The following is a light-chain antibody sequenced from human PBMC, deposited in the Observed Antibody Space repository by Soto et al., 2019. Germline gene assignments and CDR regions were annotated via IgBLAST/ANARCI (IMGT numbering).Light chain of an antibody. V-gene: IGKV4-1*01. CDR2: WAS. J-gene: IGKJ4*01. CDR3: QQYYSSPLT. CDR1: QSVLSTSNNKNY. Sequence: DIVMTQSPDSLAVSLGERATINCKSSQSVLSTSNNKNYLAWYQQKPGQPPKLLIYWASTRESGVPDRFSGSGSGTDLTLTISSLQAEDVAAYYCQQYYSSPLTFGGGTKVDIK.